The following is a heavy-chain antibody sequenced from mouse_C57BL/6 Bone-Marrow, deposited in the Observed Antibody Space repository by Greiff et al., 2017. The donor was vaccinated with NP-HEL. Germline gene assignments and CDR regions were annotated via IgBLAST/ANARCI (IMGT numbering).Heavy chain of an antibody. J-gene: IGHJ2*01. D-gene: IGHD1-1*01. CDR2: IYPGSGNT. V-gene: IGHV1-76*01. CDR3: ARCTTVVATHDY. CDR1: GYTFTDYY. Sequence: VQLQQSGAELVRPGASVKLSCKASGYTFTDYYINWVKQRPGQGLAWIARIYPGSGNTYYNEKFKGKATLTAEKSSSTAYMQLSSLTSEDAAVYFCARCTTVVATHDYWGKGTTLTVSS.